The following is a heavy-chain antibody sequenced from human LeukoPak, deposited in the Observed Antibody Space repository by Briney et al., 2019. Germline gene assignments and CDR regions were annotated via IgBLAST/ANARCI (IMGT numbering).Heavy chain of an antibody. V-gene: IGHV5-51*01. Sequence: GESLKISCKGSGYSFTSYWIGWVRQMPGKGLEWMGIIYPGDSDTRYSPSFQGQVTISADKSISTAYLQWSSLKASDTAMYYCARTYSSDTSGYYLDYWGQGTLVTVSS. D-gene: IGHD3-22*01. CDR1: GYSFTSYW. CDR2: IYPGDSDT. J-gene: IGHJ4*02. CDR3: ARTYSSDTSGYYLDY.